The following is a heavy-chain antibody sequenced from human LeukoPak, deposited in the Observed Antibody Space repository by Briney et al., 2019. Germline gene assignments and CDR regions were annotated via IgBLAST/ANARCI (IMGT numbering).Heavy chain of an antibody. CDR3: TRVPYYDSSGYSDY. CDR1: GFTFGDYA. CDR2: IRSKAYGGTT. V-gene: IGHV3-49*03. Sequence: GGSLRLSCTASGFTFGDYAMSWFRQAPGKGLGWVGFIRSKAYGGTTEYAASVKGRFTISRDDSKSIAYLQMNSLKTEDTAVYYCTRVPYYDSSGYSDYWGQGTLVTVSS. D-gene: IGHD3-22*01. J-gene: IGHJ4*02.